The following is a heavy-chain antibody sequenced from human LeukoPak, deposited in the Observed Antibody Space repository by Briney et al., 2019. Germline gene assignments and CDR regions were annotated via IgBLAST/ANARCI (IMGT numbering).Heavy chain of an antibody. CDR1: GFTFSSFW. D-gene: IGHD3-22*01. V-gene: IGHV3-7*01. Sequence: GGSLRLSCAASGFTFSSFWMSWVRQAPGKGLEWVANIKQDGSEEYYVHSVKGRFTISRDNAKNSLYLQMNSLRAEDTAVYYCARWEGNGYYFDYRGQGTLVTVSS. CDR2: IKQDGSEE. J-gene: IGHJ4*02. CDR3: ARWEGNGYYFDY.